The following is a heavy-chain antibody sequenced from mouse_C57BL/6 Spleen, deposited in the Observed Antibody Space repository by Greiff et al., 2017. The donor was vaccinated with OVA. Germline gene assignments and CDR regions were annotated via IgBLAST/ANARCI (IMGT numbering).Heavy chain of an antibody. CDR3: ARNWEGTTAQARGYFDY. J-gene: IGHJ2*01. Sequence: VQLQQSGPGLVAPSQSLSITCTVSGFSLTSYAISWVRQPPGKGLEWLGVIWTGGGKNYNSALKSILSISKDNSKSQVFLKMNSLQTDDTARYYCARNWEGTTAQARGYFDYWGQGTTLTVSS. CDR2: IWTGGGK. D-gene: IGHD3-2*02. V-gene: IGHV2-9-1*01. CDR1: GFSLTSYA.